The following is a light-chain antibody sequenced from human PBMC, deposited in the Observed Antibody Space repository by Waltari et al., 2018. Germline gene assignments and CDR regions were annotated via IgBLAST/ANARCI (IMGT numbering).Light chain of an antibody. CDR1: RSNVGVYNF. V-gene: IGLV2-8*01. Sequence: SVLTQPPSASGSLGQSVTISCTGARSNVGVYNFVSWYQQHPGQAPNLIIYEVNKRPSGVSARSSGSKSANTASPPVSGLLAEDEADYYCTSYAGKNIRVFGGGTNLTVL. J-gene: IGLJ3*02. CDR2: EVN. CDR3: TSYAGKNIRV.